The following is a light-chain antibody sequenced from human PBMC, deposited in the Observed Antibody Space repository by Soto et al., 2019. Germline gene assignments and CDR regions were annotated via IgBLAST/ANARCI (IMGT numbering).Light chain of an antibody. J-gene: IGKJ2*01. Sequence: IVMTQSPASLSVSPGKTATLSCRASQSISNSLARYQQKPGQAPSLLLYGASTRATGIPARFRRSGSGTEFTLAISSLQTEDSALYYCQQYNNWPPRTFGQGTKLEIK. V-gene: IGKV3-15*01. CDR2: GAS. CDR3: QQYNNWPPRT. CDR1: QSISNS.